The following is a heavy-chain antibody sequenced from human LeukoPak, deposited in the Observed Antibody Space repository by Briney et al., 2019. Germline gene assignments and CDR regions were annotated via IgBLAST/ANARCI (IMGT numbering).Heavy chain of an antibody. V-gene: IGHV4-34*01. D-gene: IGHD4-17*01. CDR2: INHSENT. J-gene: IGHJ4*02. CDR1: GGSFSGYY. Sequence: SETLSLTCAVYGGSFSGYYWSWIRQPPGKGLEWIGEINHSENTNYNPSLKSRVTISLDMSENQFSLKLTSVTAADTAVYYCARGQGTVTTHWGQGTLVTVSS. CDR3: ARGQGTVTTH.